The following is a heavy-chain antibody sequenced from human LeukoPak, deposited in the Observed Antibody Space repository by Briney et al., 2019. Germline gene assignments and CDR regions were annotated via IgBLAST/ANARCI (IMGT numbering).Heavy chain of an antibody. Sequence: SQTLSLACAISGDSVSSNSATWNWIRQSPSRGLEWLGRTYYRSKWYNEYAVSVRSWITINSDTSKNQFSLQLNSVTPEDTAVYFCAAGHNFDHWGQGTLVTVPS. J-gene: IGHJ4*02. V-gene: IGHV6-1*03. D-gene: IGHD6-19*01. CDR1: GDSVSSNSAT. CDR3: AAGHNFDH. CDR2: TYYRSKWYN.